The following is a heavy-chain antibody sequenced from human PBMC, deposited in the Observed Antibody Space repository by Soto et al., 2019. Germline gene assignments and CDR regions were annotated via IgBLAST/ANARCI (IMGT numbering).Heavy chain of an antibody. CDR2: ISWDGGST. CDR1: GFTFDDYT. J-gene: IGHJ6*02. V-gene: IGHV3-43*01. Sequence: GGSLRLSCAASGFTFDDYTMHWVRQAPGKXLEWVSLISWDGGSTYYADSVKGRFTISRDNSKNSLYLQMNSLRTEDTALYYCAKDMDIVVVPAAPSYGMDVWGQGTTVTVSS. CDR3: AKDMDIVVVPAAPSYGMDV. D-gene: IGHD2-2*03.